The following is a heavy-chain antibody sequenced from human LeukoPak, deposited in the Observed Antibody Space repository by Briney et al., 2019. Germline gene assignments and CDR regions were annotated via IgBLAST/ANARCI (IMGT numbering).Heavy chain of an antibody. J-gene: IGHJ4*02. CDR2: IYPGDSDT. CDR3: ARQYGRPFDY. Sequence: PGESLKISCKGSGYNFANSWIGWVRQMPGKGLEWMGIIYPGDSDTRYSPSFQGQVSISVDKSVSTTYLQWSSLKVSDTAMYCCARQYGRPFDYWGQGTLVTVSS. CDR1: GYNFANSW. V-gene: IGHV5-51*01. D-gene: IGHD4-17*01.